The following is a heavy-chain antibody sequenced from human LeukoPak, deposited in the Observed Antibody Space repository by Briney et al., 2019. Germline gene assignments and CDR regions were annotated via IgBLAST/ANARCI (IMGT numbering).Heavy chain of an antibody. V-gene: IGHV3-30*18. D-gene: IGHD4-23*01. Sequence: PGRSLTLSCAASGFTFSSYGMHWVRQAPGKGLEWVAVISYDGSNKYYADSVKGRFTISRDNSKNTLYLQMNSLRAEDTAVYYCAKDYYGGNSGVHYWGQGTLVTVSS. J-gene: IGHJ4*02. CDR2: ISYDGSNK. CDR3: AKDYYGGNSGVHY. CDR1: GFTFSSYG.